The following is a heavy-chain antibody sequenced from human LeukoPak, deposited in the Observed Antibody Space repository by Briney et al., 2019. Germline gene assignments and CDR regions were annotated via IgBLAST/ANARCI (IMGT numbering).Heavy chain of an antibody. V-gene: IGHV4-59*08. CDR1: GGSFSGYY. Sequence: PSETLSLTCAVYGGSFSGYYWSWIRQPPGKGLEWIGYIYYSGSTNYNPSLKSRVTISVDTSKNQFSLKLSSVTAADTAVYYCASSGYSSSWFDYWGQGTLVTVSS. D-gene: IGHD6-13*01. CDR2: IYYSGST. CDR3: ASSGYSSSWFDY. J-gene: IGHJ4*02.